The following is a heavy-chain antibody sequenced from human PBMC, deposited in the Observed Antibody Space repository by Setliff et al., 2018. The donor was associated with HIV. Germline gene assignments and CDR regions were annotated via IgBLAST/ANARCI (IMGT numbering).Heavy chain of an antibody. Sequence: SETLSLTCIVSGGSISTYYWSWIRQPAGEGLEWMGRIYTSGSTNYNPSLRSRVTLSVDTSKNHFSLKLNSVTAADTAVYYCARDRGTRYGSGNYFDAWGQGIWSPSPQ. D-gene: IGHD3-10*01. V-gene: IGHV4-4*07. CDR1: GGSISTYY. CDR2: IYTSGST. J-gene: IGHJ4*02. CDR3: ARDRGTRYGSGNYFDA.